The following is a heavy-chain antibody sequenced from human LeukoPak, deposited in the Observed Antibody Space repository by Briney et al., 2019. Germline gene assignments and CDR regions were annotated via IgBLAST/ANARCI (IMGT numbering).Heavy chain of an antibody. CDR2: ISSSSSTI. J-gene: IGHJ6*03. V-gene: IGHV3-48*01. CDR3: ARVLRYCSGGNCYSGGLGYMDV. CDR1: GCTISSYS. D-gene: IGHD2-15*01. Sequence: GTLSLTCAASGCTISSYSWNWVRQAPGKGLEWVSYISSSSSTIYYTDFVKGRFTISRDNAKNSLFLQMNSLRAEDTGVYYCARVLRYCSGGNCYSGGLGYMDVWGKGTTVTISS.